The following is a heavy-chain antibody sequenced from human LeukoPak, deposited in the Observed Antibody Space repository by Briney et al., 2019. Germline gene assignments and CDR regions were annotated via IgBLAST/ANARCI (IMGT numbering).Heavy chain of an antibody. V-gene: IGHV1-69*13. D-gene: IGHD3-10*01. CDR2: IIPIFGTA. CDR1: GGTFSSYA. Sequence: SVKVSCKASGGTFSSYAISWVRQAPGQGLEWMGGIIPIFGTANYAQKFQGRVTITADESTSTAYMELSSLRSEDTAVYYCARDGDYYGSGSYGYWGQGTLVTVSS. CDR3: ARDGDYYGSGSYGY. J-gene: IGHJ4*02.